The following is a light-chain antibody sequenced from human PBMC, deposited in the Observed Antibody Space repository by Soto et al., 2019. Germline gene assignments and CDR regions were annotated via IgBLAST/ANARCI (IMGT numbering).Light chain of an antibody. Sequence: AIRMTQSPSSFSSSPGDRVTLTCRASQGISSYLAWYQQKPGKAPKLLIYAASTLQSGVPSRFSGSGSGTDFTLTISCLQSEDFATYYCQQYYSYSFTFGPGTKVDIK. CDR2: AAS. CDR3: QQYYSYSFT. V-gene: IGKV1-8*01. CDR1: QGISSY. J-gene: IGKJ3*01.